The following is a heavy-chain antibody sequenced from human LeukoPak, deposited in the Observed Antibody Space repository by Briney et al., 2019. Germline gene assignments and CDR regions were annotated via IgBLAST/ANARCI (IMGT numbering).Heavy chain of an antibody. CDR3: ARDGPDYATFDWFAP. J-gene: IGHJ5*02. D-gene: IGHD4-17*01. CDR1: GFTFSRYC. V-gene: IGHV3-7*01. Sequence: GGSLRLSCAASGFTFSRYCMSWVRQAPGKGLEWVATIKQDGNEKFYMNSVKGRFTIPRDNAKNSLYLQMSSLRAEDTATYYCARDGPDYATFDWFAPWRKGPLVTASS. CDR2: IKQDGNEK.